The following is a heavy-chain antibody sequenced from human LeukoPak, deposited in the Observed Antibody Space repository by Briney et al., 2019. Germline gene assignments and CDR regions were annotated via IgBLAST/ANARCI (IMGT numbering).Heavy chain of an antibody. D-gene: IGHD6-13*01. CDR1: GVTFSSYG. CDR2: IWYDGSNK. V-gene: IGHV3-33*06. CDR3: AKDLIIAAAGTAFDN. Sequence: GGSLRLSCAASGVTFSSYGMHWVRQAPGKGLEWVAVIWYDGSNKYYADSVRGRFTISSDNSKNTLYLQMNRLRAEDTAVYYCAKDLIIAAAGTAFDNWGQGTMVTASS. J-gene: IGHJ3*02.